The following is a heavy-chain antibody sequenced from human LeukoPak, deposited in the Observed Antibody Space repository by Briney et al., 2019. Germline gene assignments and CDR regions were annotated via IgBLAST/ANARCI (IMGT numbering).Heavy chain of an antibody. V-gene: IGHV3-23*01. J-gene: IGHJ3*02. CDR1: GFTFSSYA. CDR3: AKVPVFSLTISEVVTDDAFDI. D-gene: IGHD3-3*01. Sequence: HPGGSLRLSCAASGFTFSSYAMSWVRQAPGKGLEWVSAISGSGGSTYYADSVKGRFTISRDNSKNTLYLQMNSLRAEDTAVYYCAKVPVFSLTISEVVTDDAFDIWGQGTMVTVSS. CDR2: ISGSGGST.